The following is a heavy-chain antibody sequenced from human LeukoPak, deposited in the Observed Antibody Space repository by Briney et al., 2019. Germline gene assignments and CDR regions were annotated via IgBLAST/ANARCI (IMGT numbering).Heavy chain of an antibody. Sequence: GGSLRLSCAASGFTFSSYWMSWVRQAPGKGLEWVANIKRDGSEKYYVDSVKGRFTISRDNAKNSLYLQMNSLRAEDTAVYYCARVVEYSYGYVRHYGMDVWGQGTTVTVSS. CDR3: ARVVEYSYGYVRHYGMDV. CDR2: IKRDGSEK. D-gene: IGHD5-18*01. V-gene: IGHV3-7*01. CDR1: GFTFSSYW. J-gene: IGHJ6*02.